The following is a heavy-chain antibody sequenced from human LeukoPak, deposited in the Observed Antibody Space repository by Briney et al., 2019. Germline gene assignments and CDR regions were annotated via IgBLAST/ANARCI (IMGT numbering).Heavy chain of an antibody. D-gene: IGHD3-22*01. Sequence: PGGSLRLSCAASGFTVSSNYMSWVRQAPGQGLEWVSVIYSGGSTYYADSVRGRFTISRDNSKNTLYLQMNSLRAEDTAVYYCARVYYYDSSGYYLFDPWGQGTLVTVSS. CDR2: IYSGGST. J-gene: IGHJ5*02. CDR1: GFTVSSNY. CDR3: ARVYYYDSSGYYLFDP. V-gene: IGHV3-66*01.